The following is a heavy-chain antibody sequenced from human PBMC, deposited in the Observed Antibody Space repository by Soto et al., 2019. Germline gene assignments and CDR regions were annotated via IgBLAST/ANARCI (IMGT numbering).Heavy chain of an antibody. J-gene: IGHJ4*02. CDR3: ARDRHWAFDY. V-gene: IGHV3-48*04. D-gene: IGHD7-27*01. CDR1: GFTFNTYS. Sequence: EVQLVESGGALVQPGGSLRLSCAASGFTFNTYSMNWVRQAPGKGLEWVSYISRYGDTIYYADSVKGRFTLSRDNAKNSLHLQMNSLRAEDTAGYYCARDRHWAFDYWGQGALVTVSS. CDR2: ISRYGDTI.